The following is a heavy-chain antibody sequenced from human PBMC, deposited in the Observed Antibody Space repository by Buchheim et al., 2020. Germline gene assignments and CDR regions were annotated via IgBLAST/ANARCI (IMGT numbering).Heavy chain of an antibody. CDR2: INHSGST. V-gene: IGHV4-34*01. CDR1: GGSFSGYY. D-gene: IGHD5-18*01. CDR3: ARGRGRVPPKIQTTRRGMDV. J-gene: IGHJ6*02. Sequence: QVQLQQWGAGLLKPSETLSLTCAVYGGSFSGYYWSWIRQPPGKGLEWIGEINHSGSTNYNPSLKSRVTISVDTSKNQFSLKLSSVTAADTAVYYCARGRGRVPPKIQTTRRGMDVWGQGTT.